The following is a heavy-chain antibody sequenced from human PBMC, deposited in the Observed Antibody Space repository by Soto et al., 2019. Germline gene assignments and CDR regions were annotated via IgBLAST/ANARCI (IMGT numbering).Heavy chain of an antibody. CDR2: ISRSGSTI. J-gene: IGHJ4*02. Sequence: QVQLGESGGGLVKPGGSLRLSCAASGFTFSDYYMSWIRQAPGKGLEWISYISRSGSTIYYADSVKGRFAISRDNAKDSLYLQMNSLRAEDTAVYYCARLGDVVVPARSSFDSWGQGTLVTVSS. CDR3: ARLGDVVVPARSSFDS. D-gene: IGHD2-2*01. CDR1: GFTFSDYY. V-gene: IGHV3-11*01.